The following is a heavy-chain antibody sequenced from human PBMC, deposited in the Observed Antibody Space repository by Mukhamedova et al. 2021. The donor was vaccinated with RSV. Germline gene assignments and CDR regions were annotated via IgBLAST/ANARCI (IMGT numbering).Heavy chain of an antibody. D-gene: IGHD5-12*01. Sequence: EWIAYIYYGGSTNYNPSFKSRVTISIDTSKKQFSLKMRSVTAEDTAVYYCARDIRGFTGFGHYYYGSDVWGQGTTVTV. CDR3: ARDIRGFTGFGHYYYGSDV. CDR2: IYYGGST. J-gene: IGHJ6*02. V-gene: IGHV4-59*01.